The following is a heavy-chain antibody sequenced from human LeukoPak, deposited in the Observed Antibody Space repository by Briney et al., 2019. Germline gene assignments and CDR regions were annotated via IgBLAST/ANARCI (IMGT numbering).Heavy chain of an antibody. V-gene: IGHV3-21*06. Sequence: GGSLRLSCAASGFTSSSYAMTWVRQAPGKGLEWVSSMSSGGTYIYYADSVRGRFTISRDNAKDSLFLLMNSLRVDDTAVYYCARGRPTGSSRRFVVQWGQGTLVSVSS. CDR2: MSSGGTYI. CDR1: GFTSSSYA. J-gene: IGHJ4*02. CDR3: ARGRPTGSSRRFVVQ. D-gene: IGHD2-15*01.